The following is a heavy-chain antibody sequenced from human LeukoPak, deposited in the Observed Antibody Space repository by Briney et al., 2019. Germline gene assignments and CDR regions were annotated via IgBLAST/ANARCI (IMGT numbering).Heavy chain of an antibody. Sequence: SETLSLTCTVPGGSISSYYWSWIRQPPGKGLEWIGYIYYSGSTNYNPSLKSRVIISVDTSKNQFSLKLSSVTAADTAVYYCARSIVVVPAAHMGGWFDPWGQGTLVTVSS. V-gene: IGHV4-59*01. D-gene: IGHD2-2*01. J-gene: IGHJ5*02. CDR2: IYYSGST. CDR1: GGSISSYY. CDR3: ARSIVVVPAAHMGGWFDP.